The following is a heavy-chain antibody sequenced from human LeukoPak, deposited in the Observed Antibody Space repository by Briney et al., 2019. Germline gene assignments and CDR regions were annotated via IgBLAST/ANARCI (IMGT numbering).Heavy chain of an antibody. CDR2: ISSSSSST. CDR1: GFTFSDYY. V-gene: IGHV3-11*06. Sequence: GGSLRLSCAASGFTFSDYYMSWIRQTPGKGLEWVSHISSSSSSTKYADSVKGRFTISRDNAKNSLYLQMNSLRAEDTAVYYCASVGTYYYGSGSYSPFDYWGQGTLVTVSS. CDR3: ASVGTYYYGSGSYSPFDY. D-gene: IGHD3-10*01. J-gene: IGHJ4*02.